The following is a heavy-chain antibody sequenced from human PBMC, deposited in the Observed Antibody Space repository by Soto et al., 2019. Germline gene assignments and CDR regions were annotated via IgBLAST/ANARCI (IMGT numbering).Heavy chain of an antibody. Sequence: ASVKVSCKASGYTFTSYGISWVRQAPGQGLEWMGWISAYNGNTNYAQKLQGRVTMTTDTSTSTAYMELRSLRSDDTAVYYCARDKNSYGSGSSVHLFDPWGQGTLVTVSS. CDR1: GYTFTSYG. J-gene: IGHJ5*02. CDR3: ARDKNSYGSGSSVHLFDP. CDR2: ISAYNGNT. D-gene: IGHD3-10*01. V-gene: IGHV1-18*01.